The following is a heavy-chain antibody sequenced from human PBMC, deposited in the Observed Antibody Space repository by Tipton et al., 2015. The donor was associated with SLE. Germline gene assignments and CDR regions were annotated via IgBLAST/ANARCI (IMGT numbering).Heavy chain of an antibody. D-gene: IGHD3-3*01. CDR3: AKHGVYGMDV. J-gene: IGHJ6*02. CDR2: IRYDGSSE. Sequence: SLRLSCATSGFTFSNYGMHWVRQAPGKGLEWVAFIRYDGSSEYYADSVKGRFTIGRDKSKNTLYLQMNSLRPVDTAVYYCAKHGVYGMDVWGRGTAVTVSS. V-gene: IGHV3-30*02. CDR1: GFTFSNYG.